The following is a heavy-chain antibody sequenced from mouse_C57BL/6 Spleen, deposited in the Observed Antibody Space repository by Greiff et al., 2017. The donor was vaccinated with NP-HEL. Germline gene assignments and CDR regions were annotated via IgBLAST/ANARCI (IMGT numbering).Heavy chain of an antibody. D-gene: IGHD2-10*01. CDR3: ARPYYDNYWFAY. J-gene: IGHJ3*01. CDR2: ISSGSSAI. Sequence: EVKLVESGGGLVKPGGSLKLSCAASGFTFSDYGMHWVRQAPEKGLEWVAYISSGSSAIYYAATVKGRFTITSDNAKNTLFQQMTSLRSEDTAMYYCARPYYDNYWFAYWGQGTLVTVSA. V-gene: IGHV5-17*01. CDR1: GFTFSDYG.